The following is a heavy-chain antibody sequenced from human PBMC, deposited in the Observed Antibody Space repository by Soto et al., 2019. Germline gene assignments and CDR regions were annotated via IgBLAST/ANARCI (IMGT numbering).Heavy chain of an antibody. Sequence: PGGSLRLSCAASGFTFSSYGMHWVRQAPGKGLEWVAVISYDGSNKYYADSVKGRFTISRDNSKNTLYLQMNSLRAEDTAVYYCAKINGSGWYFDYWGQGTLVTVSS. CDR3: AKINGSGWYFDY. CDR1: GFTFSSYG. CDR2: ISYDGSNK. V-gene: IGHV3-30*18. J-gene: IGHJ4*02. D-gene: IGHD6-19*01.